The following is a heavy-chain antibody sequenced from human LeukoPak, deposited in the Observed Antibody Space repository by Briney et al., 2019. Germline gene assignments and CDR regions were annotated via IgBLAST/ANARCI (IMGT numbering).Heavy chain of an antibody. CDR2: ISPSGIYT. D-gene: IGHD3-10*01. CDR3: GRDFLGESGAGGP. J-gene: IGHJ5*02. CDR1: GFTFSSYT. V-gene: IGHV3-21*01. Sequence: GGSLRLSCAASGFTFSSYTMNWVRQAPGKGLEWASSISPSGIYTWHADSVKGRFTISRDNAKNSVHLQMTSLRADDTAVYYCGRDFLGESGAGGPWGQGVLVTVSS.